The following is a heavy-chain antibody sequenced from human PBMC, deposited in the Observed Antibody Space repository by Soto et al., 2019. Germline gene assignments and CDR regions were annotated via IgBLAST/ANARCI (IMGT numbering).Heavy chain of an antibody. J-gene: IGHJ3*02. V-gene: IGHV3-48*02. CDR3: ASAYYYDSSGYYPGAFDI. D-gene: IGHD3-22*01. CDR2: ISSSSSTI. CDR1: GFTFSSYS. Sequence: EVQLVESGGGLVQPGGSLRLSCAASGFTFSSYSMNWVRQAPGKGLEWVSYISSSSSTIYYADSVKGRFTISRDNAKNSLYLHMNSLRDEDTAVYYCASAYYYDSSGYYPGAFDIWGQGTMVTVSS.